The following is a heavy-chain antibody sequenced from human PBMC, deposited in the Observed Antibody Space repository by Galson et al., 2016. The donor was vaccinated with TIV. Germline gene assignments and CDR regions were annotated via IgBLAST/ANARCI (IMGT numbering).Heavy chain of an antibody. Sequence: SLRLSCAASGFTFSNVWMNWFRQAPGMGLEWVGRIKNKIDGGTTDYGAPVKGRFTISRDDSKSTVYLQMNSLNSEDTGVYYCATCDYHDNWFHPWGQGTLVTVSS. D-gene: IGHD4-17*01. V-gene: IGHV3-15*01. CDR2: IKNKIDGGTT. CDR3: ATCDYHDNWFHP. J-gene: IGHJ5*02. CDR1: GFTFSNVW.